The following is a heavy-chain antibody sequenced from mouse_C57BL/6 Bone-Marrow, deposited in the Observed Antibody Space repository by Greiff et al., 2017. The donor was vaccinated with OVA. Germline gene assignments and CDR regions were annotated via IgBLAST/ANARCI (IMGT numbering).Heavy chain of an antibody. D-gene: IGHD1-1*01. CDR1: GYTFTSYW. CDR3: ARVYYGSSYRDAMDY. J-gene: IGHJ4*01. V-gene: IGHV1-7*01. CDR2: INPSSGYT. Sequence: QVQLQQSGAELAKPGASVKLSCKASGYTFTSYWMHWVKQRPGQGLEWIGYINPSSGYTKYNQKFKDKATLTEDKFSSTAYMQLRSLTYEDSAVYYCARVYYGSSYRDAMDYWGQGTSVTVSS.